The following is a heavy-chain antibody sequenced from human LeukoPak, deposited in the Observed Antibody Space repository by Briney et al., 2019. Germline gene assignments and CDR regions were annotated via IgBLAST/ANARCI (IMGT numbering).Heavy chain of an antibody. CDR1: GFTFSNAW. J-gene: IGHJ4*02. CDR2: IKSKTDDGTT. D-gene: IGHD1-26*01. Sequence: GGSLRLSCAASGFTFSNAWMNRVRQAPGKGLEWVGRIKSKTDDGTTDYAAPVKGRFTISRDDSKNTLYLQMNSLKTEDTAVYYCTTDLGDWEDYWGQGTLVTVSS. CDR3: TTDLGDWEDY. V-gene: IGHV3-15*07.